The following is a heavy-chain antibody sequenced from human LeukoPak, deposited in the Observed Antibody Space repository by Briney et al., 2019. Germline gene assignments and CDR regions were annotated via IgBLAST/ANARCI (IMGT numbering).Heavy chain of an antibody. D-gene: IGHD6-13*01. Sequence: RPSETLSLTCTVSGGSISSQYRSWIRQSPGKGLEWIGRIDTSGKTNYNPSLKSRVTISIDKSKGQFSLKVNSVTAADTAVYYCARGVGSSSSNWFDPWGQGALVTVSS. CDR3: ARGVGSSSSNWFDP. CDR2: IDTSGKT. CDR1: GGSISSQY. V-gene: IGHV4-4*07. J-gene: IGHJ5*02.